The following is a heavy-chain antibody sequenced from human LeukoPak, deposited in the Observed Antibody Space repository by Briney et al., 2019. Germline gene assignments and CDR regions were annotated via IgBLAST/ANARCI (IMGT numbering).Heavy chain of an antibody. CDR1: GGSISSSNW. Sequence: SGTLSLTCAVSGGSISSSNWWSWVRQPPGKGLEWIGEIYHSGSTNYNPSLKSRVTISVDKSKNQCSLKLSSVTAADTAVYYCATRYGSGSYYNGPIDYWGQGTLVTVSS. CDR2: IYHSGST. J-gene: IGHJ4*02. D-gene: IGHD3-10*01. V-gene: IGHV4-4*02. CDR3: ATRYGSGSYYNGPIDY.